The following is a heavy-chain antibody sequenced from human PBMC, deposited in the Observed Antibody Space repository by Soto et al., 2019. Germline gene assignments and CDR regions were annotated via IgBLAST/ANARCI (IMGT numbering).Heavy chain of an antibody. CDR3: AGDFLYCCGLWCEYQPKASYYYGMDV. CDR1: GYCFTSYW. D-gene: IGHD2-21*01. V-gene: IGHV5-51*01. CDR2: IYPGDSDT. J-gene: IGHJ6*02. Sequence: GESLKISCKGSGYCFTSYWIGWVRQMPGKGLEWMGIIYPGDSDTRYSPSFQGQVTISADKSISTAYLQWSSLKASDTAMYYCAGDFLYCCGLWCEYQPKASYYYGMDVWGQGTTVTVSS.